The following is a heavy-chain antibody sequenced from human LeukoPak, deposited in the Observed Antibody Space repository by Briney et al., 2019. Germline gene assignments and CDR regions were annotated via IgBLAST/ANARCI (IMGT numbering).Heavy chain of an antibody. V-gene: IGHV1-2*02. CDR1: GGTFTSYY. CDR3: ARGSPTTVIPYYYYFMDV. D-gene: IGHD4-17*01. Sequence: ASVKVSCKASGGTFTSYYMHWVRRAPGQGLEWMGWINPNSGGTNYAQKFQGRVTMTRDTSISTAYMELSRLRYDDTAVYYCARGSPTTVIPYYYYFMDVWGKGTTVTVSS. CDR2: INPNSGGT. J-gene: IGHJ6*03.